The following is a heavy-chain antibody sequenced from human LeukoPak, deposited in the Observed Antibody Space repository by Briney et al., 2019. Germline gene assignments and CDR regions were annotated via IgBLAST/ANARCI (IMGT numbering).Heavy chain of an antibody. J-gene: IGHJ3*02. Sequence: SQTLSLTCTVSGGSISSGGYYWSWIRQPPGKGLEWIGYIYHSGSTYYNPSLKSRVTISVDRSKNQFSLKLSSVTAADTAVYYCARARDSGSYSMTDAFDIWGQGTMVTVSS. V-gene: IGHV4-30-2*01. CDR3: ARARDSGSYSMTDAFDI. CDR1: GGSISSGGYY. D-gene: IGHD1-26*01. CDR2: IYHSGST.